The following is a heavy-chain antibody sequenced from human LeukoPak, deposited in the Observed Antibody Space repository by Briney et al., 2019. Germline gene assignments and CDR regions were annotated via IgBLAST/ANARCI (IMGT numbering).Heavy chain of an antibody. J-gene: IGHJ4*02. D-gene: IGHD4-17*01. CDR1: GYSFTSYW. CDR2: IDPSDSYT. V-gene: IGHV5-10-1*01. CDR3: ARQKATVTPSFDY. Sequence: GGSLRISCKGSGYSFTSYWISWVRQMPGKGLEWMGRIDPSDSYTNYSPSFQGHVTISADKSISTAYLQWSSLKASDTAMYYCARQKATVTPSFDYWGQGTLVTVSS.